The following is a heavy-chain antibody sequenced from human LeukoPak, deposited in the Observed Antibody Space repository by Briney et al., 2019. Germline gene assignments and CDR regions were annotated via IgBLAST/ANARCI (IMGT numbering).Heavy chain of an antibody. Sequence: SETLSLTCAVYGGSFSGYYWSWIRQPPGKGLEWIGEINHSGSTNYNPSLKGRVTISVDTSKNQFSLKLSSVTAADTAVYYCASYYLGYCSSTSCPPNWFDPWGQGTLVTVSS. CDR2: INHSGST. D-gene: IGHD2-2*01. J-gene: IGHJ5*02. CDR1: GGSFSGYY. V-gene: IGHV4-34*01. CDR3: ASYYLGYCSSTSCPPNWFDP.